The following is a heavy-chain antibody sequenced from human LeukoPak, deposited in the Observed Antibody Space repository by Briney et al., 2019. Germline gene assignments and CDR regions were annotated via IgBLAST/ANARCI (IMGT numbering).Heavy chain of an antibody. CDR3: ARYVAAAGTPGSDAFDI. Sequence: SETLSLTCTVSGGSISSYYWSWIRQPPGKGLEWIGYIYYSGSTNYNPSLKSRVTISVDTSKNQFSLKLSSVTAADTAVYYCARYVAAAGTPGSDAFDIWGQGTMVTVSS. CDR2: IYYSGST. J-gene: IGHJ3*02. V-gene: IGHV4-59*01. CDR1: GGSISSYY. D-gene: IGHD6-13*01.